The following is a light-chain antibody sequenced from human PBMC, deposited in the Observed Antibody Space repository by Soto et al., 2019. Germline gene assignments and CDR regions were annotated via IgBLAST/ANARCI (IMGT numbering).Light chain of an antibody. Sequence: QSVLTQPPSVSGAPGQRLTISCPGSSSNIGAGYDVHWYQQLPGTAPKLLIYGNSNRPSGVPDRFSGSKSGTSASLAITGLQAEDEADYYCQSYDSSLSAVVFGGGTKVTVL. V-gene: IGLV1-40*01. CDR3: QSYDSSLSAVV. CDR1: SSNIGAGYD. CDR2: GNS. J-gene: IGLJ2*01.